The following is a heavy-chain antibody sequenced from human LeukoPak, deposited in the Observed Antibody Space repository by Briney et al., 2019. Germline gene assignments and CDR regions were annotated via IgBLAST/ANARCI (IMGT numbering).Heavy chain of an antibody. Sequence: PSETLSLTCTVSGGSISSSSYYWGWIRQPPGKGLEWIGSIYYSGSTYYNPSLKSRVTISVDTSKNQFSLKLSSVTAADTAVYYCARFFGYSYGSAFDPWGQGTLVTVSS. CDR3: ARFFGYSYGSAFDP. J-gene: IGHJ5*02. CDR2: IYYSGST. D-gene: IGHD5-18*01. CDR1: GGSISSSSYY. V-gene: IGHV4-39*07.